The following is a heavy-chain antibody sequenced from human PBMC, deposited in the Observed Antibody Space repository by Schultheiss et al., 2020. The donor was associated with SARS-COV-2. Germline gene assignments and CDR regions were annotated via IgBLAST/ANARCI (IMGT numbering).Heavy chain of an antibody. CDR3: ARVDYGYSYGYYFDY. Sequence: SETLSLTCTVSGGSISSYYWSWIRQPPGKGLEWIGYIYYSGSTNYNPSLKSRVTISVDTSKNQFSLKLSSVTAADTAVYYCARVDYGYSYGYYFDYWGQGTLATVSS. J-gene: IGHJ4*02. CDR2: IYYSGST. D-gene: IGHD5-18*01. CDR1: GGSISSYY. V-gene: IGHV4-59*01.